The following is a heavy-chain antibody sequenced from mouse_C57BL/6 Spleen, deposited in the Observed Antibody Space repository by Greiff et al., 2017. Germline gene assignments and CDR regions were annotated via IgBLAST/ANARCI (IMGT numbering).Heavy chain of an antibody. D-gene: IGHD2-5*01. CDR3: ASAPYCSNYGYYAMDY. Sequence: EVMLVESGGDLVKPGGSLKLSCAASGFTFSSYGMSWVRQTPDKRLEWVATISSGGSYTYYPDSVKGRCTISRDNAKDTLYLQMSSLKSEDTAMYYCASAPYCSNYGYYAMDYWGQGTSVTVAS. CDR2: ISSGGSYT. CDR1: GFTFSSYG. V-gene: IGHV5-6*01. J-gene: IGHJ4*01.